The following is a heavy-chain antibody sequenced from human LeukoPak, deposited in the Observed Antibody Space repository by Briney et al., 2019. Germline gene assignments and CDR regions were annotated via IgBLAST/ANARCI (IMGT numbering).Heavy chain of an antibody. D-gene: IGHD3-10*01. J-gene: IGHJ3*02. CDR3: ARGQMLKIWFGDPIGGYAAFDI. V-gene: IGHV3-23*01. Sequence: GGSLRLSCAASGFTFNNAWMSWVRQAPGKGLEWVSAISGSGGSTYYADSVKGRFTISRDNSKNTLYLQMNSLRAEDTAVYYCARGQMLKIWFGDPIGGYAAFDIWGQGTMVTVSS. CDR1: GFTFNNAW. CDR2: ISGSGGST.